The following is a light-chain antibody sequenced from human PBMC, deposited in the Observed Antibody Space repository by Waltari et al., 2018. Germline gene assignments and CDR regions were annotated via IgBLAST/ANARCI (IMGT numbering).Light chain of an antibody. CDR3: MQPLQTLLT. CDR2: LSS. V-gene: IGKV2-28*01. Sequence: DIVMTQSPLSLPVTPGEPASISCKSSQSLLHSNGDNYFDWYLQKPGQSPQLLIFLSSYPASGVHDRFSGTGSGTDFTLKSSRVEAEDVGVYSFMQPLQTLLTFGPGNKVDI. J-gene: IGKJ3*01. CDR1: QSLLHSNGDNY.